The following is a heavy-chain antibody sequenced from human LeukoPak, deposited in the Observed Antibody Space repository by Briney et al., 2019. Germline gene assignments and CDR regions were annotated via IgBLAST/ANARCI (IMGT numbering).Heavy chain of an antibody. Sequence: GGSLRLSCAAPGFTFSTYWMSWVRQAPGKGLEWVANIKQDGSEKYYVDSVKGRFTISKDNAKNSLFLQMNSLRAEDTAVYYCARDLSRSFSMIRGLIQHREFDFWGRGTLVTVSS. V-gene: IGHV3-7*01. CDR1: GFTFSTYW. CDR2: IKQDGSEK. D-gene: IGHD3-10*01. CDR3: ARDLSRSFSMIRGLIQHREFDF. J-gene: IGHJ4*02.